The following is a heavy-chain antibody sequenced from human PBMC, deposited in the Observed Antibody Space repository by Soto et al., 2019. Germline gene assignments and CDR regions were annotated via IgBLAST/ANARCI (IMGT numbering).Heavy chain of an antibody. Sequence: ASVKVSCKASGYTFTSYYMHWVRQAPGQGLEWMGIINPNSGSTGYAQKFQGRVTMTRNTSISTAYMELSSLRSEDTAVYYCARDIDLWSGYPAPDYWGQGTLVTVSS. J-gene: IGHJ4*02. CDR3: ARDIDLWSGYPAPDY. CDR1: GYTFTSYY. V-gene: IGHV1-46*01. D-gene: IGHD3-3*01. CDR2: INPNSGST.